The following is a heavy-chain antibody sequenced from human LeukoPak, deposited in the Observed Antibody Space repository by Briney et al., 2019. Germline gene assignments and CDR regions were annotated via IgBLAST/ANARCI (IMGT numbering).Heavy chain of an antibody. CDR3: AKDRLLNCRGDCYIFDY. D-gene: IGHD2-21*02. Sequence: GGSLRLSCAASGFTFSSYGMHWVRQAPGKGLEWVAFIRYDGSNKYYADSVKGRFSISRDNSKNTLYLQVNGLRTEDTAVYYCAKDRLLNCRGDCYIFDYWGQGAVVTVSS. V-gene: IGHV3-30*02. CDR2: IRYDGSNK. CDR1: GFTFSSYG. J-gene: IGHJ4*02.